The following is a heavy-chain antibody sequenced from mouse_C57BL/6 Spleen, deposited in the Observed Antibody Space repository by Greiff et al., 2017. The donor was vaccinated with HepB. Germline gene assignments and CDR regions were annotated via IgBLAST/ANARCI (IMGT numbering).Heavy chain of an antibody. D-gene: IGHD1-1*01. Sequence: QVQLQQSGPGLVQPSQSLSITCTVSGFSFTSYGVHWVRQSPGKGLEWLGVIWSGGSTDYNAAFISRLSISKDNSKSQVFFKMNSLQADDAAIYYWARNSGGSKNYYAMDYWGQGTSVTVSS. CDR2: IWSGGST. CDR1: GFSFTSYG. J-gene: IGHJ4*01. CDR3: ARNSGGSKNYYAMDY. V-gene: IGHV2-2*01.